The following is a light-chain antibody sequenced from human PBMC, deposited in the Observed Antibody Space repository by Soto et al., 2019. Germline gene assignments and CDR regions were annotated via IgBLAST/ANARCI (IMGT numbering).Light chain of an antibody. J-gene: IGKJ5*01. V-gene: IGKV1-8*01. Sequence: IRMTQTPSSLSASTGDRVTITCRASQGISSYLAWYQQKPGKAPKLLIYAASTLQSGVPSRFSGSGSGTEFTLTISNLQPDDFATYYCQQYGSSPRISFAQGTLLEI. CDR3: QQYGSSPRIS. CDR1: QGISSY. CDR2: AAS.